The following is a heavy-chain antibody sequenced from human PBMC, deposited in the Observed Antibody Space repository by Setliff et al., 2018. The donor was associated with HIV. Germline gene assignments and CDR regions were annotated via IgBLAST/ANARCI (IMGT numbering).Heavy chain of an antibody. V-gene: IGHV1-2*06. Sequence: ASVKVSCKTSGYTFDGHYLHWVRQAPGQGLEWMGRISPNNFNTQYVKNFQGRVTMTWDTSTSTGYMEVYRLRSDDTAVYFCARSCRSSGYCHFDYWGQGTLVTVSS. CDR2: ISPNNFNT. CDR1: GYTFDGHY. J-gene: IGHJ4*02. CDR3: ARSCRSSGYCHFDY. D-gene: IGHD3-22*01.